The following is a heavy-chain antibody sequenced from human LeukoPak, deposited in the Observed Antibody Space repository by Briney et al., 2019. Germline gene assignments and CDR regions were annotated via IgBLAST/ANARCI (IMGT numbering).Heavy chain of an antibody. CDR1: GFTFRIFG. Sequence: GGSLRLSCAASGFTFRIFGLNWVRQAPGKGPEWVAVIWYDGSNKYYADSVKGRFTISRDNSKNTLYLQMNSLRAEDTAVYYCARDRLYSGSYYYDYWGQGTLVTVSS. J-gene: IGHJ4*02. V-gene: IGHV3-33*08. D-gene: IGHD1-26*01. CDR2: IWYDGSNK. CDR3: ARDRLYSGSYYYDY.